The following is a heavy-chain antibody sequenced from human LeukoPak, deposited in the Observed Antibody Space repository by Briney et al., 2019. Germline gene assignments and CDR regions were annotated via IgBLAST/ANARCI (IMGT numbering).Heavy chain of an antibody. CDR1: GGSISNYY. Sequence: SETLSLNCTVSGGSISNYYWSWIRQPPGKGLEWIGYIYYSGSTNYNPSLKSRVTISVDTSKKQFSLKLSSVTAADTAVYYCARSKDILTGYCFDYWGQGTLVTVSS. D-gene: IGHD3-9*01. CDR3: ARSKDILTGYCFDY. V-gene: IGHV4-59*01. J-gene: IGHJ4*02. CDR2: IYYSGST.